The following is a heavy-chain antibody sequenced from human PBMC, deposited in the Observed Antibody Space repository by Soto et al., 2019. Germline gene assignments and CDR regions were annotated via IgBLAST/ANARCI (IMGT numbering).Heavy chain of an antibody. Sequence: QVQLVQSGAEVKKPGASVKVSCKASGYTFTSYAMHWVRQAPEQRLEWMGWINAGNGNTKYSQKFQGRVTITRDTSASTAYMELSSLRSEDTAVYYCARRYSSGWYTYWYFDLWGRGTLVTVSS. CDR3: ARRYSSGWYTYWYFDL. J-gene: IGHJ2*01. V-gene: IGHV1-3*01. D-gene: IGHD6-19*01. CDR1: GYTFTSYA. CDR2: INAGNGNT.